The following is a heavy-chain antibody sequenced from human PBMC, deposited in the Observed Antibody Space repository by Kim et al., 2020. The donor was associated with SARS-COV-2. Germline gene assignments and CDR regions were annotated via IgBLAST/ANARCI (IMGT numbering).Heavy chain of an antibody. V-gene: IGHV4-4*07. Sequence: SETLSLTCTVSGASIAAYYWSWIRQPAGKGLEWIGRIHTTGTNYNPSLKSRVTMSIDTSKNQFSLKLTSVTAADTAVYYCARGAYGSGSLGWFDPWGQGTLVTVSS. CDR3: ARGAYGSGSLGWFDP. CDR2: IHTTGT. CDR1: GASIAAYY. D-gene: IGHD3-10*01. J-gene: IGHJ5*02.